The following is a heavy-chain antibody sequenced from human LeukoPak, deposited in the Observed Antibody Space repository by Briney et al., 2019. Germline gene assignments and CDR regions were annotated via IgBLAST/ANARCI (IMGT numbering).Heavy chain of an antibody. Sequence: GGSLRLSCAASGFTFSDYYMSWIRQAPGKGLEWVSYISSSGSTIYYADSVKGRFTISRDNAKNSLYLQMNSLRAEDTAVYYCARDRRLLWFGELSLWAFDIWGQGTMVTVSS. V-gene: IGHV3-11*01. CDR2: ISSSGSTI. CDR3: ARDRRLLWFGELSLWAFDI. J-gene: IGHJ3*02. CDR1: GFTFSDYY. D-gene: IGHD3-10*01.